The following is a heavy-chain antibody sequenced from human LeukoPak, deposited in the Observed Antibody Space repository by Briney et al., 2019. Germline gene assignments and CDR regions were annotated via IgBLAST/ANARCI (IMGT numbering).Heavy chain of an antibody. Sequence: PSETLSLTCTVPGGSISSYYWTWIRQPPGKGLEWIGYIYYSGSTNYNPPLKSRVTISVDTSKNQFSLKLSSVTAADTAVYYCAGGVGYWYFDLWGRGTLVTVSS. D-gene: IGHD3-16*01. V-gene: IGHV4-59*01. CDR2: IYYSGST. CDR1: GGSISSYY. CDR3: AGGVGYWYFDL. J-gene: IGHJ2*01.